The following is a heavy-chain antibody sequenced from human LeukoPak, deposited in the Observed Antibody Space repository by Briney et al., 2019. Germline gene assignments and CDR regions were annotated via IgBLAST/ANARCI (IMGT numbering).Heavy chain of an antibody. J-gene: IGHJ4*02. Sequence: QAGGSLRLSCAASGFTFSSYAMSWVRQAPGKGLEWVSAISGSGGSTYYADSVKGRFTISRDNSKNTLYLQMNSLRAEDTAVYYCAKGRGGSSAGYFDYWGQGTLVTVSS. V-gene: IGHV3-23*01. CDR3: AKGRGGSSAGYFDY. CDR1: GFTFSSYA. CDR2: ISGSGGST. D-gene: IGHD2-15*01.